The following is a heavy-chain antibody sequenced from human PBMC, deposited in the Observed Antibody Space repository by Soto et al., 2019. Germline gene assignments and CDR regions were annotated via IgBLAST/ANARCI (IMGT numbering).Heavy chain of an antibody. V-gene: IGHV1-18*01. CDR2: ISAYNYHT. Sequence: QVQLVQSGAEVKKPGASVKVSCKASGYTFTSYGLTWVRQAPGPGHEWMRRISAYNYHTNYAQKLQGRVTMTTDTSTSTAYTEPRSLRSDYTAVYYCTIVVGALGHWFDPWGQGNVVTVPS. CDR3: TIVVGALGHWFDP. CDR1: GYTFTSYG. D-gene: IGHD1-26*01. J-gene: IGHJ5*02.